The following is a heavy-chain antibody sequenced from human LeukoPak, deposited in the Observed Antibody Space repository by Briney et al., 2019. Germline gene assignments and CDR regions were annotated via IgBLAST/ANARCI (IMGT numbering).Heavy chain of an antibody. CDR1: GDSVSELP. D-gene: IGHD6-13*01. J-gene: IGHJ4*02. CDR3: ARAAYSSSWGHIDY. V-gene: IGHV1-46*01. CDR2: INPSGGST. Sequence: ASAKVSRKVSGDSVSELPMHWVRQAPGQGLEWMGIINPSGGSTSYAQKFQGRVTMTRDTSTSTVYMELSSLRSEDTAVYYCARAAYSSSWGHIDYWGQGTLVTVSS.